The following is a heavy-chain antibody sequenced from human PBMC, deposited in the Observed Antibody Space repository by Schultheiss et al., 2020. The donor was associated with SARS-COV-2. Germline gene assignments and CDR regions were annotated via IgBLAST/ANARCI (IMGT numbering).Heavy chain of an antibody. V-gene: IGHV1-8*02. D-gene: IGHD1-7*01. CDR3: ARTDNWNSRG. J-gene: IGHJ4*02. Sequence: ASVKVSCKASGGTFSSYAISWVRQAPGQGLEWMGWMNPNSGNTGYAQKFQGRGTMTRDTSISTAYMELSRLRSDDKAVYYCARTDNWNSRGWGQGTLVTVSS. CDR2: MNPNSGNT. CDR1: GGTFSSYA.